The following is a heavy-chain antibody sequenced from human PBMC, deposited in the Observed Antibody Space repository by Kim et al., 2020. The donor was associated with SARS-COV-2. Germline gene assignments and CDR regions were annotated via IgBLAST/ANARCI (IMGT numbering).Heavy chain of an antibody. J-gene: IGHJ4*02. CDR2: IIPLLGIA. CDR1: GGTFSSHA. Sequence: SVKVSCKASGGTFSSHAINWVRQAPGQGLEWMGRIIPLLGIANYAQKLQGRVTITADKSTSTAYMELSGLRSDDTAVFYCARYHYDSSGYRYGGYYFDSWGQGTLVTVSS. CDR3: ARYHYDSSGYRYGGYYFDS. V-gene: IGHV1-69*04. D-gene: IGHD3-22*01.